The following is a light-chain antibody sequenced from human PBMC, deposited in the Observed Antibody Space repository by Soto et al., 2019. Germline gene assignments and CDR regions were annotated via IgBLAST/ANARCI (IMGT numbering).Light chain of an antibody. Sequence: QPVLTQSPSASASLGASVKLTCTLSSGHSSYAIAWHQQQPEKGPRYLMKLNSDGSHSKGDGIPDRFSGSSSVAERYLPISSLQSEDEADYYCQTWVTGIYVFGTGTKLTVL. V-gene: IGLV4-69*01. CDR2: LNSDGSH. CDR3: QTWVTGIYV. CDR1: SGHSSYA. J-gene: IGLJ1*01.